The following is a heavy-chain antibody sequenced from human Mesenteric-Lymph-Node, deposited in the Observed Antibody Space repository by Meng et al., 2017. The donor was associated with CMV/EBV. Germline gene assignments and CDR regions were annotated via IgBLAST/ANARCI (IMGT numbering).Heavy chain of an antibody. CDR2: IISGGNT. D-gene: IGHD2-2*01. CDR3: ARWAIVVVPAASGWFDP. CDR1: GFTFSNSA. J-gene: IGHJ5*02. V-gene: IGHV3-23*01. Sequence: GESLKISCAASGFTFSNSAIDWVRQAPGKGLEWVSAIISGGNTYYADSVKGRFTISRDNAKNSLYLQMNSLRAEDTAVYYCARWAIVVVPAASGWFDPWGQGTLVTVSS.